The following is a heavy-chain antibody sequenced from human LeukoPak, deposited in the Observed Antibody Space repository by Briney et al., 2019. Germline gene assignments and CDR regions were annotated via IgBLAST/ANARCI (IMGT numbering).Heavy chain of an antibody. CDR1: GYTFTSYY. CDR3: ARYGFSAVWQGGWHAFDI. J-gene: IGHJ3*02. V-gene: IGHV1-46*01. Sequence: ASVKVSCKASGYTFTSYYMHWVRQAPGQGLEWMGIINPTTGDTTYAQKFQGRLTMTRDMSTSTVYMELSSLTSEATAVFYCARYGFSAVWQGGWHAFDIWGPGTVVTVSS. D-gene: IGHD2-15*01. CDR2: INPTTGDT.